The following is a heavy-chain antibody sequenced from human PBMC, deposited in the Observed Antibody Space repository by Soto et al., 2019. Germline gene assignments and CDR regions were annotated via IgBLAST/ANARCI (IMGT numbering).Heavy chain of an antibody. Sequence: SETLSLTCTVSGGPISSYCGSWIRQPPGKGLEWIGYIYYSGSTNYNPSLKSRVTISVDTSKNQFSLKLSSVTAADTAVYYCAGSKTYYDFWSGYYTETFNYWGQGTLVPVSS. D-gene: IGHD3-3*01. J-gene: IGHJ4*02. CDR2: IYYSGST. CDR1: GGPISSYC. CDR3: AGSKTYYDFWSGYYTETFNY. V-gene: IGHV4-59*01.